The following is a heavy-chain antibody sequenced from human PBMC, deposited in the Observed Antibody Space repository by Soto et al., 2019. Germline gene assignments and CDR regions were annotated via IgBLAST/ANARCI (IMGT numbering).Heavy chain of an antibody. V-gene: IGHV3-23*01. CDR1: GFTFSSYA. CDR2: IRGSGGST. CDR3: AKVLGYCSGGSCGGFDP. D-gene: IGHD2-15*01. Sequence: GGSLRLSCAASGFTFSSYAMSWVRQAPGKGLEWVSAIRGSGGSTYYGDSVKGWFTISRENSKNTLYLQMNSLRAEDTAVYYCAKVLGYCSGGSCGGFDPWGQGTLVTVSS. J-gene: IGHJ5*02.